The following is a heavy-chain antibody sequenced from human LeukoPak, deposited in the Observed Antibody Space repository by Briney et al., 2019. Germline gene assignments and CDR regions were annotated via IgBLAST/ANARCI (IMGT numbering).Heavy chain of an antibody. CDR1: GGSIGSYY. CDR3: ATADYYDSSGY. CDR2: IDYSGST. J-gene: IGHJ4*02. D-gene: IGHD3-22*01. V-gene: IGHV4-59*12. Sequence: PSETLSLTCTISGGSIGSYYWTWIRQPPGKGLEWIGYIDYSGSTNYNPSFKSRVTISVDTSKNQFSLKLSSVTAADTAVYYCATADYYDSSGYWGQGTLVTVSP.